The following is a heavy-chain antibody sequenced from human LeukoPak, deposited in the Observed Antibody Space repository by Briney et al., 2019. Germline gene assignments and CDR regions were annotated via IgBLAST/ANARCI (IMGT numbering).Heavy chain of an antibody. Sequence: SQTLSLTCAISGDSVSSDSAAWDWIRQSPSRGLEWLGRTYYRSKWYNDYAVSVRSRITINPDTSKNQFSLQLNSVTPEDTAVYYCARDPEYNILTGYYDSWGQGTLVTVSS. J-gene: IGHJ4*02. D-gene: IGHD3-9*01. CDR1: GDSVSSDSAA. V-gene: IGHV6-1*01. CDR2: TYYRSKWYN. CDR3: ARDPEYNILTGYYDS.